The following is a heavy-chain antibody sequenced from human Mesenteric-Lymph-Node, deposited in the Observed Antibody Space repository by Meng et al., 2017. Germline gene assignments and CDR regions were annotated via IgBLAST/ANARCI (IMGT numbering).Heavy chain of an antibody. CDR1: GFTVSGSA. V-gene: IGHV3-73*02. CDR2: IRSKANSYAT. J-gene: IGHJ4*02. CDR3: TGRQFDY. Sequence: VPRVDSGACLAQPGVSLTLSCAASGFTVSGSAMHWVRQAAGKGLEWLGRIRSKANSYATAYAASVKGRFTISRDDSKNTAYLQMNSLKTEDTAVYYCTGRQFDYWGQGTLVTVSS.